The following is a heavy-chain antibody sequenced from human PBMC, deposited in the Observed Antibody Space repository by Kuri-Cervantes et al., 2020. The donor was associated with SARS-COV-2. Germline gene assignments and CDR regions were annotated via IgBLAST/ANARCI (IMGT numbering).Heavy chain of an antibody. D-gene: IGHD6-19*01. CDR3: ARDTPRSDIGGRMAVAFDY. J-gene: IGHJ4*02. CDR2: ISAYNGNT. V-gene: IGHV1-18*01. CDR1: GYTFTSYG. Sequence: ASVKVSCKASGYTFTSYGISWVRQAPGQGLEWMGWISAYNGNTNYAQKLQGRVTMTTDTSTSTAYMELRSLRSDDTAVYYCARDTPRSDIGGRMAVAFDYWGQGTLVTVSS.